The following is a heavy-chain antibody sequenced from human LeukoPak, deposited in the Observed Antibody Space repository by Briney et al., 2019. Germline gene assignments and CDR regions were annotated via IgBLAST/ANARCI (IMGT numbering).Heavy chain of an antibody. D-gene: IGHD3-22*01. CDR3: ARGLFGYDSSPYYY. J-gene: IGHJ4*02. CDR1: GGSFSGYY. V-gene: IGHV4-34*01. Sequence: PSETLSLTCAVYGGSFSGYYWSWIRPPPGKGLEWIGEINHSGSTNYNPSLKSRVTISVDTSKSQFSLKLSSVTAADTAVYYCARGLFGYDSSPYYYWGQGTLVTVSS. CDR2: INHSGST.